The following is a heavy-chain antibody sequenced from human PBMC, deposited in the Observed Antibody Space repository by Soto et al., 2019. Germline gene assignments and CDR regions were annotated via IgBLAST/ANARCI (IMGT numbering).Heavy chain of an antibody. Sequence: SQTLSLTCAISGDSVSSNSAAWNWIRQSPSRGLEWLGRTYYRSKWYNDYAVSVKSRITINPDTSKNQFSLQLNSVTPEDTAVYYCARETTVVTLNYYCGMDVWGQGTTVTVSS. J-gene: IGHJ6*02. CDR2: TYYRSKWYN. CDR3: ARETTVVTLNYYCGMDV. V-gene: IGHV6-1*01. CDR1: GDSVSSNSAA. D-gene: IGHD4-17*01.